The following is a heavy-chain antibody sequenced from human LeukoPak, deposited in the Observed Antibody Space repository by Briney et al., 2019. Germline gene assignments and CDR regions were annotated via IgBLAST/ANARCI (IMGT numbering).Heavy chain of an antibody. V-gene: IGHV4-59*11. CDR2: IYYSGST. CDR3: ARIWFGDDY. J-gene: IGHJ4*02. Sequence: SETLSLTCTVSGGSISRHYWSWIRQPPGKGLEWIGYIYYSGSTNYNPSLKSRVTISVDTSKDQFSLKLSSVTAADTAVYYCARIWFGDDYWGQGTLVTVSS. CDR1: GGSISRHY. D-gene: IGHD3-10*01.